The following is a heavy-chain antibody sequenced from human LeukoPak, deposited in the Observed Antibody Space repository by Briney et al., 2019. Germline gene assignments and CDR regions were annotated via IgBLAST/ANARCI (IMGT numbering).Heavy chain of an antibody. CDR1: GFTFSSYG. V-gene: IGHV3-30*02. D-gene: IGHD1-26*01. Sequence: PGGSLRLSCAASGFTFSSYGMHWVRQAPGKGLEWVAFIRYDGSNKNYADSAKGRFTISRDNSKNTLYLQMNSLRGEDTAVYHCAKDQRYLADYWGQGTLVTVSS. J-gene: IGHJ4*02. CDR3: AKDQRYLADY. CDR2: IRYDGSNK.